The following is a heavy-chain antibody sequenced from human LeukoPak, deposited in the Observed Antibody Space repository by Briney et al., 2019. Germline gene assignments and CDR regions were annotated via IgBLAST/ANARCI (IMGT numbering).Heavy chain of an antibody. V-gene: IGHV1-18*01. Sequence: VASVKVSCKASGYKFSDYGISWVRQAPGQGLEWMGWISAYNDKTNYEQKFQDRVTMTTDTSTSTAYMELRSLRSEDTAVYYCARDHSYGLAWGQGTLVTVSS. CDR3: ARDHSYGLA. J-gene: IGHJ5*02. CDR2: ISAYNDKT. CDR1: GYKFSDYG. D-gene: IGHD5-18*01.